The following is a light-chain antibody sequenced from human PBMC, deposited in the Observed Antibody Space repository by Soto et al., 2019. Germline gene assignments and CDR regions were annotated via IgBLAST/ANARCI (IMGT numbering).Light chain of an antibody. V-gene: IGLV1-47*01. CDR2: RNN. CDR1: TSNIGSNY. J-gene: IGLJ1*01. CDR3: ATWDDNLNGFYV. Sequence: QSVLTQPPSASGAPGQGVTISCSGSTSNIGSNYVYWYQQLPVTAPKLLIYRNNQRPSGVPARFSGSKSGTSASLAISGLRSDDEADYFCATWDDNLNGFYVFGTGTKVNVL.